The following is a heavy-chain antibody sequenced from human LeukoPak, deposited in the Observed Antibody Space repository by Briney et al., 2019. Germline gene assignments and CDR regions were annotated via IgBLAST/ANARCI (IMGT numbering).Heavy chain of an antibody. CDR3: ARQMGYFDILTPPVY. V-gene: IGHV1-2*02. J-gene: IGHJ4*02. Sequence: ASVKVSCKASGYTFTDYYVHWVRQAPGQGLEWMGWINPSSGATNYAQAFQGRVTLTRVTSISTAYMEVSRLTSDDTAVYYCARQMGYFDILTPPVYWGQGTLVTVSS. CDR2: INPSSGAT. D-gene: IGHD3-9*01. CDR1: GYTFTDYY.